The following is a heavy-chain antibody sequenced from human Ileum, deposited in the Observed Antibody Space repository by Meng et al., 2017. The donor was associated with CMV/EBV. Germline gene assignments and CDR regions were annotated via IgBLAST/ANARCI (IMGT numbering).Heavy chain of an antibody. V-gene: IGHV4-59*01. Sequence: GSLRLSCTVSGGSITHYYVSWIRQAPGKGLEWIGYRYYSETPYYSHSLRGRVLISADTTRNHFSLTLTSVTAADTAVYFCATTLYPVAYLNSFDPWGQGTRVTGAS. CDR3: ATTLYPVAYLNSFDP. CDR1: GGSITHYY. J-gene: IGHJ5*02. D-gene: IGHD6-19*01. CDR2: RYYSETP.